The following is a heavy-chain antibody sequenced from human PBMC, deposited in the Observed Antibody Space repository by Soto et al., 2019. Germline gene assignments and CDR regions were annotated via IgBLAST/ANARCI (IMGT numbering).Heavy chain of an antibody. V-gene: IGHV2-5*02. CDR3: AHSGDYDSSGYYRNDFDY. D-gene: IGHD3-22*01. CDR2: IYWDDDK. CDR1: GFSLSTSGVG. Sequence: SGPTLVNPTQTLTLTCTFSGFSLSTSGVGVGWIRQPPGKALEWLALIYWDDDKRYSPSLKSRLTITKDTSKNQVVLTMTNMDPVDTATYYCAHSGDYDSSGYYRNDFDYWGQGTLVTVSS. J-gene: IGHJ4*02.